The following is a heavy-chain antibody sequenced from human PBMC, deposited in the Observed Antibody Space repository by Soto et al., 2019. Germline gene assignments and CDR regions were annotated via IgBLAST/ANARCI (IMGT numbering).Heavy chain of an antibody. J-gene: IGHJ6*02. CDR2: IKQDGSEK. V-gene: IGHV3-7*04. Sequence: EVQLVESGGGLVQPGGSLRLSCAASGFTFSSYWMSWVRQAPGKGLEWVANIKQDGSEKYYVDSVKGRFTISRDNAKNSLYLQMNSLRAEDTAVYYCARVVVVADYYYGMDVWGQGTTVTVSS. D-gene: IGHD2-15*01. CDR1: GFTFSSYW. CDR3: ARVVVVADYYYGMDV.